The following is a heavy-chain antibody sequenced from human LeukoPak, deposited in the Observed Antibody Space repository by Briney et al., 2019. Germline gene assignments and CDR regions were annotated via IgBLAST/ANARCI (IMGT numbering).Heavy chain of an antibody. V-gene: IGHV1-2*02. D-gene: IGHD1-26*01. CDR2: INPKSGGP. CDR1: GYTFIDYY. J-gene: IGHJ4*02. Sequence: GASVEVSCEASGYTFIDYYLHWVRQAPGQGLEWMGWINPKSGGPNYSQRFQDRVTMTRDTSIGTVYMELSRLTYAETAIYYCTGGPSGGGFDYWGQGTLVTVSS. CDR3: TGGPSGGGFDY.